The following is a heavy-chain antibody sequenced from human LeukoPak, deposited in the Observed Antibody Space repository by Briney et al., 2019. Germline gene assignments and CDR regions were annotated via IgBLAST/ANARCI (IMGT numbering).Heavy chain of an antibody. CDR1: GFTFSSYA. V-gene: IGHV3-23*01. J-gene: IGHJ2*01. Sequence: GGSLRLSSAASGFTFSSYAMSWVRQAPGKGLEWVSAISGSSGTTYYADSVKGRFTISRDNSKNTLYLQMNSLRAEDTAVYYCAKSNWGKHWYFDLWGRGTLVTVSP. D-gene: IGHD7-27*01. CDR3: AKSNWGKHWYFDL. CDR2: ISGSSGTT.